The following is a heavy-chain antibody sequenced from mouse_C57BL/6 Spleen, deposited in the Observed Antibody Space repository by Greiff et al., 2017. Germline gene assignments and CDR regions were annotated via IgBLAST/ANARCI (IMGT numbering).Heavy chain of an antibody. CDR2: SDPEDGET. D-gene: IGHD2-4*01. CDR1: GFNIKDYY. J-gene: IGHJ4*01. Sequence: EVQLQQSGAELVKPGASVKLSCTASGFNIKDYYMHWVKQRTEQGLEWIGRSDPEDGETKSAPKFQGKATITADTSSTTAYLQLSSLTSEYTAVYYCARYDSGLYYAMDYWGQGPSVTVSS. CDR3: ARYDSGLYYAMDY. V-gene: IGHV14-2*01.